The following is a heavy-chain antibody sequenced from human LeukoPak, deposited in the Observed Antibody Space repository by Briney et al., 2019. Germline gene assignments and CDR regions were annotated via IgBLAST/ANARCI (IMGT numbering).Heavy chain of an antibody. V-gene: IGHV3-30*18. D-gene: IGHD3-22*01. CDR1: GFTFSSYG. Sequence: GRSLRLSCAASGFTFSSYGMHWVRQAPGKGLEWVAVISYDGSNKYYADSVKGRFTISRDNSKNTLYLQMNSLRDEDTAVYYCAKGAYYYDSSGYYPNFDYWGQGTLVTVSS. CDR2: ISYDGSNK. CDR3: AKGAYYYDSSGYYPNFDY. J-gene: IGHJ4*02.